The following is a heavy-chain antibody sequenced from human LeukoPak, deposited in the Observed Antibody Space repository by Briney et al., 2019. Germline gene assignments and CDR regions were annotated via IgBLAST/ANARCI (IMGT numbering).Heavy chain of an antibody. V-gene: IGHV3-66*01. CDR3: TADAISGGKLDH. J-gene: IGHJ4*02. CDR1: GFTVSNNY. D-gene: IGHD3-10*02. Sequence: GGSLRLSCAASGFTVSNNYMNWVRQAPGKGLEWVSVIYSGGDTFYAVSVKGRFIISRDNSKNILYLQMNSLRAEDTAVYYCTADAISGGKLDHWGPGTLVTVSS. CDR2: IYSGGDT.